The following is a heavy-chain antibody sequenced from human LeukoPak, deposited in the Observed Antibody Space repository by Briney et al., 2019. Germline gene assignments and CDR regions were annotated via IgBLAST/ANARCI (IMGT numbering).Heavy chain of an antibody. D-gene: IGHD1-26*01. CDR3: AKEYSGRY. CDR1: GFTFSSYA. J-gene: IGHJ4*02. CDR2: ISYDGSNK. V-gene: IGHV3-30-3*01. Sequence: GGSLRLSCAASGFTFSSYAMHWVRQAPGKGLEWVAVISYDGSNKYYADSVKGRFTISRDNSKNTLYLQMNSLRAEDTAVYYRAKEYSGRYWGQGTLVTVSS.